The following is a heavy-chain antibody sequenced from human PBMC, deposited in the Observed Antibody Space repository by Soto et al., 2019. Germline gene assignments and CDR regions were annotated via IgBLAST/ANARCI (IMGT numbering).Heavy chain of an antibody. CDR2: VNPSGGHT. CDR3: ARGGHVVVVTAALDY. D-gene: IGHD2-21*02. J-gene: IGHJ4*02. V-gene: IGHV1-46*01. CDR1: GDTITNYY. Sequence: QVQLVQSGAEVKKPGASVKLTCKASGDTITNYYIHWVRQAPGQGLEWMGTVNPSGGHTTYAQHFLGRMTMTRDTSTSTLYMELTSLTSEDTAVYYCARGGHVVVVTAALDYWGQGTLVTVSS.